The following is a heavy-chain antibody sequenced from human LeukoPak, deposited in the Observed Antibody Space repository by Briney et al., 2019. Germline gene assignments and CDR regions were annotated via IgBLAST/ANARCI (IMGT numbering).Heavy chain of an antibody. D-gene: IGHD4-17*01. CDR1: GFTFSNYA. CDR2: ISGSGGRT. J-gene: IGHJ4*02. V-gene: IGHV3-23*01. Sequence: GRSLRPACAPSGFTFSNYAMRWVRQAPGKGLEWVSAISGSGGRTYYADSVKGRFTLSRDNSKNRLYLQMNSLRADVTAVFYCAKHGEAYGDSKTDYWGQGTLVTVSS. CDR3: AKHGEAYGDSKTDY.